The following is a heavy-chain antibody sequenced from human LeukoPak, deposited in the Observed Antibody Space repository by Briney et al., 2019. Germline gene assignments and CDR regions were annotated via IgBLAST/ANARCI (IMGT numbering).Heavy chain of an antibody. J-gene: IGHJ4*02. Sequence: GGSLRPSCSASGFTFSSYAMHWVRQAPGKGLESVSAMSSSGGKTYYADSMKGRVIISRDNSKNTLYLQLSSLTPEDTAVYFCVKGAESYCDSRSDYWGQGTLVTVSS. D-gene: IGHD3-22*01. CDR2: MSSSGGKT. CDR1: GFTFSSYA. CDR3: VKGAESYCDSRSDY. V-gene: IGHV3-64D*09.